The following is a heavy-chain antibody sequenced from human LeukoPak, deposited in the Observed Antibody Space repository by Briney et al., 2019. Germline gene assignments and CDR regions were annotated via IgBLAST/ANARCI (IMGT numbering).Heavy chain of an antibody. CDR3: ARDHGYFGMDV. V-gene: IGHV4-61*08. CDR2: TSYSGNT. J-gene: IGHJ6*02. CDR1: GGSISSGGYY. Sequence: SETLSLTCTVSGGSISSGGYYWNWIRQPPGKGLEWIGYTSYSGNTIYNPSLKSRVTISIDPFKNQLSLKVTSVTAADTAVYYCARDHGYFGMDVWGQGTTVTISS.